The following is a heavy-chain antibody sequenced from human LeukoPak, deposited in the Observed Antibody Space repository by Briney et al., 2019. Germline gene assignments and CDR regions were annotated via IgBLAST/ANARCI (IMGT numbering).Heavy chain of an antibody. V-gene: IGHV4-59*01. CDR2: IYYSGST. D-gene: IGHD1-26*01. Sequence: WETLSLTCTVSGGSISSYYWSWIRQPPGKGRGWIGYIYYSGSTNYNPSLKSRVTISVDTSKNQFSLKLSSVTGAHRGVYYCTRYGVVRATMEYKRCHPGRQETLDPLSS. CDR3: TRYGVVRATMEYKRCHP. J-gene: IGHJ5*02. CDR1: GGSISSYY.